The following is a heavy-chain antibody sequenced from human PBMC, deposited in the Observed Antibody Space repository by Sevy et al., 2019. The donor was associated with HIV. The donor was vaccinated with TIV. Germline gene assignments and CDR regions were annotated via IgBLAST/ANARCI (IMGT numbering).Heavy chain of an antibody. Sequence: GGSLRLSCAASGFTFSSYWMHWVLQAPGKGLVWVSRIKSDGRSTRYADSVKGRFTISRDNAKNTLYLQMNSLRAEDTAVYYCARDGSGWAFDNWGQGTLVTVSS. CDR2: IKSDGRST. J-gene: IGHJ4*02. CDR3: ARDGSGWAFDN. D-gene: IGHD6-19*01. CDR1: GFTFSSYW. V-gene: IGHV3-74*01.